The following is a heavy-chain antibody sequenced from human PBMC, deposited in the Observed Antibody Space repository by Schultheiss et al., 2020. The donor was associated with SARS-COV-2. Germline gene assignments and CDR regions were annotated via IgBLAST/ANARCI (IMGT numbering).Heavy chain of an antibody. CDR3: AKDRRCSSTSCAVGAGVSGMDV. V-gene: IGHV3-30*18. J-gene: IGHJ6*02. D-gene: IGHD2-2*01. CDR1: GFTFSSYG. CDR2: ISYDGSNK. Sequence: GGSLRLSCAASGFTFSSYGMHWVRQAPGKGLEWVAVISYDGSNKYYADSVKGRFTISRDNSKNTLYLQMNSLRAEDTAVYYCAKDRRCSSTSCAVGAGVSGMDVWGQGTTVTVSS.